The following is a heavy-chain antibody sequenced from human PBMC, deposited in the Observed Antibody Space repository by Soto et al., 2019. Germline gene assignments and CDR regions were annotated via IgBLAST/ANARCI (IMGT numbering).Heavy chain of an antibody. D-gene: IGHD2-2*01. V-gene: IGHV5-10-1*01. J-gene: IGHJ6*02. CDR1: GYSFTSYW. Sequence: RGESLKISCKGSGYSFTSYWISWVRQMPGKGLEWMGRIDPSDSYTNYSPSFQGHVTISADKSISTAYLQWSSLKASDTAMYYCARRVVVPAALVGMDVWGQGTTVTVSS. CDR3: ARRVVVPAALVGMDV. CDR2: IDPSDSYT.